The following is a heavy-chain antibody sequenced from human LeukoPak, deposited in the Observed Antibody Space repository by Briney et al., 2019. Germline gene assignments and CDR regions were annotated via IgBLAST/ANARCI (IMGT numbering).Heavy chain of an antibody. CDR3: ARAGYSYAPSFDY. D-gene: IGHD5-18*01. Sequence: GGSLRLSCAASGFTFSSYSMNWVRQAPGKGLEWVSSISSSTTYIYYADSVKGRFTISRDNAKNSLYLQMNSLRAEDTAVYYCARAGYSYAPSFDYWGQGTLVTVSS. CDR2: ISSSTTYI. V-gene: IGHV3-21*01. J-gene: IGHJ4*02. CDR1: GFTFSSYS.